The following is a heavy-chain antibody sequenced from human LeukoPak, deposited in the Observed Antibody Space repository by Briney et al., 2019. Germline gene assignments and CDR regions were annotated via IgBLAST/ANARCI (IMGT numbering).Heavy chain of an antibody. Sequence: PGGSLRLSCAASGFTFSSYAMSWVRQAPGKGLEWDSGISGSGDRTHDADSVKGRFTISRDNSKNTVYLQMNSLRADDTAVYYCAKERSSGWPFDYWGQGTLVTVSS. CDR1: GFTFSSYA. J-gene: IGHJ4*02. V-gene: IGHV3-23*01. CDR3: AKERSSGWPFDY. D-gene: IGHD6-19*01. CDR2: ISGSGDRT.